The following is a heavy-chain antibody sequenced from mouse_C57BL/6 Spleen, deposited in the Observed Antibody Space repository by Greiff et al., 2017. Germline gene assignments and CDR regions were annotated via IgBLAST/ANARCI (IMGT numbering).Heavy chain of an antibody. CDR3: ARSERSDYVAAMEY. CDR1: GYTFTDYY. CDR2: INPYNGGT. V-gene: IGHV1-19*01. D-gene: IGHD2-13*01. J-gene: IGHJ4*01. Sequence: VQLQQSGPVLVKPGASVKMSCKASGYTFTDYYMNWVKQSHGKSLEWIGVINPYNGGTSYNQKFKGKATLTVDKSSSTAYMELNSLTSEDSAVYSCARSERSDYVAAMEYWGQGTLVTVSA.